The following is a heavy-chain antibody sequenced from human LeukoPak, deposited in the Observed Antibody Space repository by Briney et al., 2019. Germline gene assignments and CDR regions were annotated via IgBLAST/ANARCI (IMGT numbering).Heavy chain of an antibody. J-gene: IGHJ4*02. CDR2: IRYDGSDK. CDR3: TRDEDFYSSSSDY. CDR1: GFTFSTYG. Sequence: GGSLRLSCAASGFTFSTYGMQWVRQAPGKGLEWVAFIRYDGSDKYYAESVKGRFTISRDNSKNTLYLQMNSLSAEDTAVYYYTRDEDFYSSSSDYWGQGTLVTVSS. V-gene: IGHV3-30*02. D-gene: IGHD6-6*01.